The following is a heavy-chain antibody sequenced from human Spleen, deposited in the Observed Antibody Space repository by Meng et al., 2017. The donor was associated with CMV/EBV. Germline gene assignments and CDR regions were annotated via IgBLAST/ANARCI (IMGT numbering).Heavy chain of an antibody. V-gene: IGHV3-15*01. CDR2: IKTKTEGGTT. D-gene: IGHD6-6*01. CDR1: GFTFSNAW. J-gene: IGHJ4*02. CDR3: ATYGAARKFDY. Sequence: GGSLRLSCAASGFTFSNAWMSWVRQAPGKGLEWVGRIKTKTEGGTTDYAAPVKGRFTISRDDSKNTLYLQMNSLKTEDTGVYYCATYGAARKFDYWGQGTLVTVSS.